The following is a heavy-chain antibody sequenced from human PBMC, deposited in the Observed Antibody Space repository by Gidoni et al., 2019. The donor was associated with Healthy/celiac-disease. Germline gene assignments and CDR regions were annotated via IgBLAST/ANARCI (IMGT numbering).Heavy chain of an antibody. CDR1: RGTFSSYA. D-gene: IGHD6-19*01. J-gene: IGHJ4*02. CDR3: ARPPPYSSGWTLNY. CDR2: LIPIFGTA. V-gene: IGHV1-69*12. Sequence: QVQPVQSGAEGKKPRSSVKVSCKASRGTFSSYAISWVQQAPGQGHEWMRGLIPIFGTANYAQKFQGRVTITADESTSTPYMELSSLRCEDTAVYYCARPPPYSSGWTLNYWGQGTLVTVSS.